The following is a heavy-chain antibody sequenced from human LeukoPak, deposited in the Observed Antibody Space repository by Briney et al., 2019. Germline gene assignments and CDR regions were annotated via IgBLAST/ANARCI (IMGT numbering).Heavy chain of an antibody. D-gene: IGHD3-10*01. J-gene: IGHJ4*02. V-gene: IGHV4-59*12. Sequence: PSETLSLTCTVSGGSISTYYWSWIRQPPGKGLEWIAFIHYSGSTNYNPSLKSRVTISEDTSKNQFSLKLSSVTAADTAVYYCARDRELGYWGQGTLVTVSS. CDR3: ARDRELGY. CDR1: GGSISTYY. CDR2: IHYSGST.